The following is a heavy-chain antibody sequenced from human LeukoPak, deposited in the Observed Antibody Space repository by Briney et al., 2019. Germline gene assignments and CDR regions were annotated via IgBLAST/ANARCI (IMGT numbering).Heavy chain of an antibody. Sequence: ASVKVSCKAYGYTFTSYGISWVRQAPGQGREWMGWISAYNGNTNYAQKLQGRVTMTTATSTSTAYLELMSLRSDDTAVYYCARDSGFAAAGTGWGQGTLVTVSS. D-gene: IGHD6-13*01. CDR3: ARDSGFAAAGTG. CDR2: ISAYNGNT. J-gene: IGHJ4*02. V-gene: IGHV1-18*01. CDR1: GYTFTSYG.